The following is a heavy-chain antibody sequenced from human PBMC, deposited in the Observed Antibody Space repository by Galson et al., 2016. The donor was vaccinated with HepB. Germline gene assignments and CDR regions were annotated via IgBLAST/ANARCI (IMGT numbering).Heavy chain of an antibody. CDR1: GGSITSGPYY. CDR3: ARPNYGDYVYFDY. J-gene: IGHJ4*02. CDR2: IYYSGST. V-gene: IGHV4-39*01. Sequence: LSLTCIVSGGSITSGPYYWGWIRQPPGKGLEWIGSIYYSGSTFYNPSLQSRVTISVDTYKNQFSLKLTSVTAADTAVYYCARPNYGDYVYFDYWGQGSLVTVSS. D-gene: IGHD4-17*01.